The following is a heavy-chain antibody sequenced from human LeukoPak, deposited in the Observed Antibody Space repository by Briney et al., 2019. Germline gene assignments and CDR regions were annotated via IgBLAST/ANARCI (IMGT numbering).Heavy chain of an antibody. D-gene: IGHD2-2*01. J-gene: IGHJ4*02. CDR3: AGGCSSTSCPLVY. V-gene: IGHV3-30*03. CDR1: GFTFSSYS. Sequence: PGGSLRLSCAASGFTFSSYSMHWVRQAPGKGLEWVAVISYDGSNEYYADSVKGRFTISRDNSKNTLYLQMNSLRAEDTAVYYCAGGCSSTSCPLVYWGQGTLVTVSS. CDR2: ISYDGSNE.